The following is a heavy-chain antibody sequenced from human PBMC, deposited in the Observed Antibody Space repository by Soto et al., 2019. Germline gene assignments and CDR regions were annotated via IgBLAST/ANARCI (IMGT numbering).Heavy chain of an antibody. Sequence: PSETLSLTCAVSGGSISSGGYSWSWIRQPPGKGLEWIGYIYHSGSTYYNPSLKSRVTISIDRSKNQFSLKLSSVTAADTAVYYGARGFTYGDLWSDPWGQGTLITVSS. CDR1: GGSISSGGYS. D-gene: IGHD4-17*01. CDR3: ARGFTYGDLWSDP. V-gene: IGHV4-30-2*01. CDR2: IYHSGST. J-gene: IGHJ5*02.